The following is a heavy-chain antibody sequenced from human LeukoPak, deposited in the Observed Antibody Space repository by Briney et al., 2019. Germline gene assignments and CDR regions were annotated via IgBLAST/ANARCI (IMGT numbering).Heavy chain of an antibody. CDR3: ARVGSGSYYSDAFDI. J-gene: IGHJ3*02. D-gene: IGHD3-10*01. CDR2: IYHSGST. CDR1: GGSISSSSYY. V-gene: IGHV4-39*07. Sequence: SETLSLTCTVSGGSISSSSYYWGWIRQPPGKGLEWIGSIYHSGSTYYNPSLKSRVTISVDTSKNQFSLKLSSVTAADTAVYYCARVGSGSYYSDAFDIWGQGTMVTVSS.